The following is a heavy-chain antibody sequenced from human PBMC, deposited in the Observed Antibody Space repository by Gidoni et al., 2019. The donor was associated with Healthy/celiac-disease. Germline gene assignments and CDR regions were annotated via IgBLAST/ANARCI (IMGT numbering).Heavy chain of an antibody. CDR3: ATLRYGYGYDY. CDR1: GGSFSGYY. Sequence: QVQLQQWGAGLLKPSETLSLTCAVYGGSFSGYYWSWIRQPPGKGLEWIGEINHSGSTNYNPSLKSRVTISVDTSKNQFSLKLSSVTAADTAVYYCATLRYGYGYDYWGQGTLVTVSS. J-gene: IGHJ4*02. V-gene: IGHV4-34*01. D-gene: IGHD5-18*01. CDR2: INHSGST.